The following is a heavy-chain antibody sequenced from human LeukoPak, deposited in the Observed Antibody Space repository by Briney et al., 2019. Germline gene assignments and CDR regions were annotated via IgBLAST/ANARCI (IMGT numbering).Heavy chain of an antibody. J-gene: IGHJ4*02. V-gene: IGHV3-48*01. CDR2: ISSSSSTI. Sequence: GGSLRLSCAASGFTFSSYEMNWVRQAPGKGLEWVSYISSSSSTIYYADSVKGRFTISRDNARNSLYLQMNSLRAEDTAVYYCARDKYYYDSSGYYRVIDYWGQGTLVTVSS. CDR1: GFTFSSYE. CDR3: ARDKYYYDSSGYYRVIDY. D-gene: IGHD3-22*01.